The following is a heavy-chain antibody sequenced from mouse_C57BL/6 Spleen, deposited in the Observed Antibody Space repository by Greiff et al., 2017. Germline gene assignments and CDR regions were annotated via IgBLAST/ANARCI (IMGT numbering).Heavy chain of an antibody. V-gene: IGHV7-3*01. D-gene: IGHD1-1*01. CDR2: IRNKANGYTT. J-gene: IGHJ3*01. CDR3: ARYLDYGSSYTFAY. CDR1: GFTFTAYY. Sequence: EVNVVESGGGLVQPGGSLSLSCAASGFTFTAYYMSWVRQPPGKALEWLGFIRNKANGYTTEYSASVKGRFTISRDNSQSILYLHMNALRAEDSATYYCARYLDYGSSYTFAYWGQGTLVTVSA.